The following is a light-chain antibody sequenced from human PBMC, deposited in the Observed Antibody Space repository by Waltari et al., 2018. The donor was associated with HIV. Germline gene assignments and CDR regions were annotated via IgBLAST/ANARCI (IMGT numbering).Light chain of an antibody. CDR2: GTS. CDR1: ESVNSN. CDR3: LHYNNWPPRLT. V-gene: IGKV3-15*01. Sequence: EIVMTQSPATLSVSPGTRATLSCRASESVNSNLAWYQHKPGQAPRLLSYGTSTRAAGLPARFSVSGSGTEFTLTITSLQSEDFAVYYCLHYNNWPPRLTFGGGTKVEIK. J-gene: IGKJ4*01.